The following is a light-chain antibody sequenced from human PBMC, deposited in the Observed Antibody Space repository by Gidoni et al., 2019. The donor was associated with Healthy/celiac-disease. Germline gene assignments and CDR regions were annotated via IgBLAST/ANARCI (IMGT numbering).Light chain of an antibody. CDR3: MQALQTPFT. V-gene: IGKV2-28*01. J-gene: IGKJ3*01. Sequence: DIVMTQSPPSLPVTPGEPASISCRSSQSLLHSNGYNYLDWYLQKPGQTPQLLIYLGSNRASGVPDRFSGSGAGTDFTLKISRGEAEDVGVYYCMQALQTPFTFGPGTKVEIK. CDR1: QSLLHSNGYNY. CDR2: LGS.